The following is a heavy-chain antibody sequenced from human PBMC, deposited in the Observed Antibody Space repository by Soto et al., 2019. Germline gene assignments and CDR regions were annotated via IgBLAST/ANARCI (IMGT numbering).Heavy chain of an antibody. CDR3: AREYCSGGTCYPDAFDI. CDR1: GFTFSIYS. Sequence: EVQLVESGGGLVQPGGSLRLSCAASGFTFSIYSMNWVRQAPGKGLVWVSYISSSSSTKYFADSVKDRFTISRDNAKNSLSLQMNSLRAEDTGGYYCAREYCSGGTCYPDAFDIWGRGTMVTVSS. D-gene: IGHD2-15*01. V-gene: IGHV3-48*01. CDR2: ISSSSSTK. J-gene: IGHJ3*02.